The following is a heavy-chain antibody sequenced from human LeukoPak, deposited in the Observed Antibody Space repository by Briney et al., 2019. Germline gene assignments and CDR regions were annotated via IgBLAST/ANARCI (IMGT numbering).Heavy chain of an antibody. CDR3: AKPAYYDFWNQPDY. V-gene: IGHV3-23*01. Sequence: PGGSLRLSCAASGFTFSSYAMSWVRQAPGKGLEWVSAISGSGGSTYYADSVEGRFTISRDNSKNTLYLQMNSLRAEDTAVYYCAKPAYYDFWNQPDYWGQGTLVTVSS. CDR1: GFTFSSYA. CDR2: ISGSGGST. D-gene: IGHD3-3*01. J-gene: IGHJ4*02.